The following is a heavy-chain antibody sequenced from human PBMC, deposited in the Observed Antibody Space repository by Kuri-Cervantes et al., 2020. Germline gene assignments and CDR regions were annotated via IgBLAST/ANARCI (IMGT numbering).Heavy chain of an antibody. J-gene: IGHJ4*02. D-gene: IGHD6-19*01. CDR3: AGGDSSGLFDY. V-gene: IGHV1-46*01. CDR1: GYTFTSYD. CDR2: INPSGGST. Sequence: ASVKVSCKASGYTFTSYDINWVRQAPGQGLEWMGIINPSGGSTSYAQKFQGRVTMTRDTSTSTVYMELSSLRSEDTAVYYCAGGDSSGLFDYWGQGTLVTVSS.